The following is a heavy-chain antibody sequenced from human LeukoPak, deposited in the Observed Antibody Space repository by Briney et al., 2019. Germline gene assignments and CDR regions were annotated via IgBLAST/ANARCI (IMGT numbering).Heavy chain of an antibody. D-gene: IGHD3-16*02. V-gene: IGHV4-59*01. Sequence: SETLSLTCTVSGGSISSYYWSWIRQPPGKGLEWIGYIYYSGSTNYNPSLKSRVTISVDTPKNQFSLKLSSVTAADTAVYYCARDRGSYRYTLDYWGQGTLVTVSS. CDR1: GGSISSYY. CDR2: IYYSGST. J-gene: IGHJ4*02. CDR3: ARDRGSYRYTLDY.